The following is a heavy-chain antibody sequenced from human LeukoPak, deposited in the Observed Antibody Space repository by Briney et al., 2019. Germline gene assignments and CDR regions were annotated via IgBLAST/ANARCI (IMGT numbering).Heavy chain of an antibody. D-gene: IGHD6-13*01. CDR2: ISAYNGNT. CDR1: GYTFTSYG. CDR3: ARDRWGIAAAGDSHFDY. Sequence: ASVKVSCKASGYTFTSYGISWVRQAPGQGLEWMGWISAYNGNTNYAQKLQGRVTMTTGTSTSTAYMELRSLRSDDTAVYYCARDRWGIAAAGDSHFDYWGQGTLVTVSS. J-gene: IGHJ4*02. V-gene: IGHV1-18*01.